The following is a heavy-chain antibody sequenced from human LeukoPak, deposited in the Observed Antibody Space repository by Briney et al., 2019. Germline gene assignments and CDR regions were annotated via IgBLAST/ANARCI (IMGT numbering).Heavy chain of an antibody. Sequence: GASVKVSCKASGYTFTGYYMHWVRQAPGQGLEWMGWINPNSGGTNYAQKFQGRVTMTRDTSISTAYMELSRLRSDDTAVYYCARVRPYSSGWNFDYWGQGTLLTVSS. CDR3: ARVRPYSSGWNFDY. V-gene: IGHV1-2*02. CDR1: GYTFTGYY. CDR2: INPNSGGT. D-gene: IGHD6-19*01. J-gene: IGHJ4*02.